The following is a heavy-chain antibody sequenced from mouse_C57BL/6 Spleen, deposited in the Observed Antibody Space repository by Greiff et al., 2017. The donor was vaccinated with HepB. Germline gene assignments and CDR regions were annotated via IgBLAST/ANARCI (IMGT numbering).Heavy chain of an antibody. CDR2: ISGGGGNT. CDR3: ARLAYYSKGAFDY. D-gene: IGHD2-5*01. J-gene: IGHJ2*01. CDR1: GFTFSSYT. V-gene: IGHV5-9*01. Sequence: EVQLVESGGGLVKPGGSLKLSCAASGFTFSSYTMSWVRQTPEKRLEWVATISGGGGNTYYPDSVKGRFTISRDNTKNTLYLQMISLRSEDTALYYCARLAYYSKGAFDYWGQGTTLTVSS.